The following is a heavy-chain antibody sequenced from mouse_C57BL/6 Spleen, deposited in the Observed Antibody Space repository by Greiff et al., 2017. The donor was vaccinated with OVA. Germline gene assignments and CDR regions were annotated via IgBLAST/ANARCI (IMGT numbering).Heavy chain of an antibody. CDR1: GFSFNTYA. V-gene: IGHV10-1*01. Sequence: DAGGGLVQPKGSLKLSCAASGFSFNTYAMNWVRQAPGKGLEWVARIRSKSNNYATYYADSVKDRFTISRDDSESMLYLQMNNLKTEDTAMYYCVRQGYDYDGYFDVWGTGTTVTVSS. CDR2: IRSKSNNYAT. D-gene: IGHD2-4*01. J-gene: IGHJ1*03. CDR3: VRQGYDYDGYFDV.